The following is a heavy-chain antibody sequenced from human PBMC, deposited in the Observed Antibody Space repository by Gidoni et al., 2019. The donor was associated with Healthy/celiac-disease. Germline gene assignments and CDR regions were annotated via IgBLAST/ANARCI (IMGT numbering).Heavy chain of an antibody. D-gene: IGHD6-13*01. Sequence: QITLKESGPTLVKPTQTLTLTCTFSGFSLSTSGVGVGWIRQPPGKALEWLALIYWNDDKRYSPSLKSRLTITKDTSKNQVVLTMTNMDPVDTATYYCFSEGQQQLVPRAYFDYWGQGTLVTVSS. CDR3: FSEGQQQLVPRAYFDY. CDR2: IYWNDDK. CDR1: GFSLSTSGVG. J-gene: IGHJ4*02. V-gene: IGHV2-5*01.